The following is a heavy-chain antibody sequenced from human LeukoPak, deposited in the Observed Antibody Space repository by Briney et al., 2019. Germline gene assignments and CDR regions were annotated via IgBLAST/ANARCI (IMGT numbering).Heavy chain of an antibody. Sequence: GGSLRLSCAASGFIFSSYAMSWVRQAPGKGLEWVSGISSSGYNTYHADSVKGRFTISRDNSKNTLYLLMNSLRAEDTAVYYCAKDTGTSRNYIALVPATHFWDQGTLLTVSS. V-gene: IGHV3-23*01. CDR1: GFIFSSYA. CDR2: ISSSGYNT. J-gene: IGHJ4*02. D-gene: IGHD2-15*01. CDR3: AKDTGTSRNYIALVPATHF.